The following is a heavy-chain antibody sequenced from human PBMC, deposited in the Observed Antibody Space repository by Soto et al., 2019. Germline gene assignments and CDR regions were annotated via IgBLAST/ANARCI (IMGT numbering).Heavy chain of an antibody. CDR1: GDSISNLDYF. Sequence: PSETLSLTCSVSGDSISNLDYFWAWIRQPPGQALEYIGYIYKSATTYYNPSFESRVAISADTSKSQFSLNVTSVTAADTAVYFCARGRYCLTGRCFPNWFDSWGQGALVTVSS. CDR2: IYKSATT. CDR3: ARGRYCLTGRCFPNWFDS. J-gene: IGHJ5*01. D-gene: IGHD7-27*01. V-gene: IGHV4-30-4*01.